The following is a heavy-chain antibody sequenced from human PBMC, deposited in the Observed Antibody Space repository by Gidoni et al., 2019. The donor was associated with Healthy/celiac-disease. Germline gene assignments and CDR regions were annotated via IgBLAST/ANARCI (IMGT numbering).Heavy chain of an antibody. Sequence: IYGGDYYWSWIRQPPGKILEWIGYIYYSGSTYYNPSLKSRVTISVDTSKNQFSLKLSSVTAADTAVYYCASGGTYEYFQHWGQGTLVTVSS. CDR3: ASGGTYEYFQH. V-gene: IGHV4-30-4*01. CDR1: IYGGDYY. CDR2: IYYSGST. J-gene: IGHJ1*01. D-gene: IGHD1-1*01.